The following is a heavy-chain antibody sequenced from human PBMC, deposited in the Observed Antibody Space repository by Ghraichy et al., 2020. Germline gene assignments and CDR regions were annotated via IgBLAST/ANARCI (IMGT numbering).Heavy chain of an antibody. CDR3: AVYLPGAGGTGY. CDR2: FRLRGIP. CDR1: GGSISDSH. V-gene: IGHV4-59*01. Sequence: SETLSLTYTVTGGSISDSHGSWIRQPPGKGLEWIGQFRLRGIPHYSPSLKGRVTISVDTSRNQFSLKLSSVTAADTAMYYCAVYLPGAGGTGYWGQGTLVTVSS. J-gene: IGHJ4*02. D-gene: IGHD1-7*01.